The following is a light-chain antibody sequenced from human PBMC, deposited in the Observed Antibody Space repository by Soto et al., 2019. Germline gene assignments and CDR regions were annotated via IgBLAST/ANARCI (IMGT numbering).Light chain of an antibody. CDR1: SSNIGAGYD. CDR2: GNS. Sequence: QSVLTQPPSVSGAPGQRVTISCPGSSSNIGAGYDVHWYQHLPGTAPKLLIYGNSNRPSGVPDRFSGSKSGTSASLAITGLQAEDEADYYCQSYDSSLSSYVFGTGTKLTVL. CDR3: QSYDSSLSSYV. V-gene: IGLV1-40*01. J-gene: IGLJ1*01.